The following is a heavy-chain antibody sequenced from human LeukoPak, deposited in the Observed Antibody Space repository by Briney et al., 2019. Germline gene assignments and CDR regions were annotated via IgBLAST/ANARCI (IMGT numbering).Heavy chain of an antibody. CDR1: GGSISSYY. J-gene: IGHJ4*02. V-gene: IGHV4-4*07. D-gene: IGHD6-19*01. CDR3: AREQQWLKDGGFDY. Sequence: SETLSLTCTVSGGSISSYYWSWIRQPAGKGLEWIGRIYTSGSTNYNPSLKSRVTMSVDTSKNQFSLKLSSVTAADTAVYYCAREQQWLKDGGFDYWGQGTLVTVSS. CDR2: IYTSGST.